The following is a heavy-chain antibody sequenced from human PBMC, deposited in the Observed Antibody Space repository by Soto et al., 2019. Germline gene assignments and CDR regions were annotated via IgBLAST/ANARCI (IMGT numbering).Heavy chain of an antibody. CDR1: GDSISSGDSY. V-gene: IGHV4-30-4*01. CDR3: AREAPDSRIRGGFEY. D-gene: IGHD1-26*01. Sequence: QVQLQESRPGLVKPSQTLSLTCTVSGDSISSGDSYWSWIRQSPEKGLEWIGYIYFSGSTYYNPSLKSRVTMSVDTSKNQFSLRLSSVTAADTAVYYCAREAPDSRIRGGFEYWGQGTLVTVSS. J-gene: IGHJ4*02. CDR2: IYFSGST.